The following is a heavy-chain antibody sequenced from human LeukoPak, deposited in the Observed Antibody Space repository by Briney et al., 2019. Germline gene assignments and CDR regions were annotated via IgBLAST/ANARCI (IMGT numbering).Heavy chain of an antibody. J-gene: IGHJ6*04. CDR2: IYHSGST. CDR1: GGSLSSSNR. Sequence: SETLSLTCAVSGGSLSSSNRGSGVRQPPGKGLEWLGEIYHSGSTNYNLSFKSRVPISVEKSKNQFSLKLSSVAAADTAVYYCARSSSDGNYGMDVWGKGTTVTASS. V-gene: IGHV4-4*02. CDR3: ARSSSDGNYGMDV.